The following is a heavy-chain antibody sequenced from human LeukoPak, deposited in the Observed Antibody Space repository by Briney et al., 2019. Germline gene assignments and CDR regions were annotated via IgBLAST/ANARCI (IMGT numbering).Heavy chain of an antibody. V-gene: IGHV4-59*11. CDR3: ARGERGYSYGYLWNELPYYFDY. D-gene: IGHD5-18*01. CDR1: GGSIKSHF. CDR2: IFHSGST. Sequence: SETLSLTCTVSGGSIKSHFWSWVRQPPGKRLEWIGYIFHSGSTNYNPSLKSRVTISVDTSKNQFSLRLTSVTAADTAVYFCARGERGYSYGYLWNELPYYFDYWGQGTLVTVSS. J-gene: IGHJ4*02.